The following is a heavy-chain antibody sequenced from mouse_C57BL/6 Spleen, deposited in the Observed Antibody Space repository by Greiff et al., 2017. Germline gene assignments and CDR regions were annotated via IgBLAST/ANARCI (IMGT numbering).Heavy chain of an antibody. J-gene: IGHJ2*01. V-gene: IGHV5-9*01. D-gene: IGHD1-1*01. CDR2: ISGGGGNT. Sequence: DVMLVESGGGLVKPGGSLKLSCAASGFTFSSYTMSWVRQTPEKRLEWVATISGGGGNTYYPDSVKGRFTISRDNAKNTLYLQMSSLRSEDTALYYCARQGSSYFALDYWGQGTTLTVSS. CDR3: ARQGSSYFALDY. CDR1: GFTFSSYT.